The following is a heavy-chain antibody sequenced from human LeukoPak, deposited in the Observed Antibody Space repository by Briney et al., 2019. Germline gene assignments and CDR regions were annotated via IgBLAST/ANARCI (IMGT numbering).Heavy chain of an antibody. CDR1: GGSISSGGSY. D-gene: IGHD3-22*01. CDR3: ARGALNSSGYYLGY. Sequence: PSETLSLTCTVSGGSISSGGSYWGWIRQHPGKGLEWIGYIYYSGSTYYNPSLKSRVTISVDTSKNQFSLKLSSVTAADTAVYYCARGALNSSGYYLGYWGQGTLVTVSS. J-gene: IGHJ4*02. V-gene: IGHV4-31*03. CDR2: IYYSGST.